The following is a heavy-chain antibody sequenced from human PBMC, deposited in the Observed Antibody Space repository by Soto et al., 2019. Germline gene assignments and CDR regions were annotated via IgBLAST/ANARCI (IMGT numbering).Heavy chain of an antibody. Sequence: GGSLRLSCAASGFTFKDYWMHWVRQVPGQGLLWVSRISFDATTRTYADSVKGRFTISRDNAQNTVYLQMNNLRVEDTAVYYCVRGGPRGGFSDYGCWGQGTLVTVSS. CDR1: GFTFKDYW. D-gene: IGHD3-16*01. CDR2: ISFDATTR. CDR3: VRGGPRGGFSDYGC. J-gene: IGHJ4*02. V-gene: IGHV3-74*03.